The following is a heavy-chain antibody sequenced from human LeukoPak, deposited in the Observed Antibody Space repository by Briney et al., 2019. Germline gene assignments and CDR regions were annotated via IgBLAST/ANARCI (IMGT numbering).Heavy chain of an antibody. Sequence: GGSLRLSCAASGFTFSTYAMSWVRQAPGKGLEWVSAISGSGGRTDYADSVKGRFTMSRDNSKNTLYLQMNSLRAEDTAVYYCAKDRYDIVVVPAAILFSHWGQGTLVTVSS. CDR3: AKDRYDIVVVPAAILFSH. D-gene: IGHD2-2*01. J-gene: IGHJ4*02. CDR2: ISGSGGRT. V-gene: IGHV3-23*01. CDR1: GFTFSTYA.